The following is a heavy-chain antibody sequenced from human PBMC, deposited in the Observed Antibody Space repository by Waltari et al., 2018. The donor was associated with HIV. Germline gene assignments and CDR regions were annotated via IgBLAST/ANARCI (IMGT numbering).Heavy chain of an antibody. J-gene: IGHJ4*02. CDR3: AKAGPFYFDY. CDR2: ISSDGTSA. CDR1: GFTFSRSA. Sequence: EVQLLASGGGLAQPGGSLRLSCAASGFTFSRSAMGWVRQAPGKGLECVSTISSDGTSALYADSVKGRYTISRDNSKNTLYLQMNSLGVDDTAIYFCAKAGPFYFDYWGQGAVVTVSS. V-gene: IGHV3-23*01.